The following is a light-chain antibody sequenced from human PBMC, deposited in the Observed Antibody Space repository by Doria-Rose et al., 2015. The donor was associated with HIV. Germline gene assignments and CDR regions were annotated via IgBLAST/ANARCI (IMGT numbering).Light chain of an antibody. J-gene: IGKJ2*01. CDR2: WAS. CDR1: QSVLHSSNNKNY. CDR3: QQYYSAPYT. Sequence: AVSLGERATINCKSSQSVLHSSNNKNYLAWYQQKPGQPPKLLIYWASTRESGVPDRFSGSGSGTDFTLTISSLQAEDVAVYYCQQYYSAPYTFGQGTKLEIK. V-gene: IGKV4-1*01.